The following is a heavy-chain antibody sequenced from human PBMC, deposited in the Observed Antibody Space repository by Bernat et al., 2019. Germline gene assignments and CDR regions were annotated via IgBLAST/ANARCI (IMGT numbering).Heavy chain of an antibody. CDR1: GGSINNYH. J-gene: IGHJ4*02. V-gene: IGHV4-59*08. D-gene: IGHD2-21*02. CDR2: IYYNGNA. CDR3: ARLGDCGTDCYSFDY. Sequence: QVQLQESGPGLVKPSETLSLTCTVSGGSINNYHWSWVRQPPGKGLEHIGFIYYNGNANYNPSLKSRVTLSVDTSKSQFALRLSSVTAADTAVYYCARLGDCGTDCYSFDYWGRGNLVTVSS.